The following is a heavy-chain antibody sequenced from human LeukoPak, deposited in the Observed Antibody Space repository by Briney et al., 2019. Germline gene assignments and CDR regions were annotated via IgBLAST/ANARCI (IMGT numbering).Heavy chain of an antibody. V-gene: IGHV3-21*04. CDR2: ISSSSSYI. Sequence: GGSLRLSCAASGFTFSSYSMNWVRQAPGTGLEWVSSISSSSSYINYADSVNGRFTISTDNAKNSLYLQKNSLRAEDTAVYYCAKGPMIGGSYFDYWGQGILVTVRS. CDR1: GFTFSSYS. CDR3: AKGPMIGGSYFDY. J-gene: IGHJ4*02. D-gene: IGHD3-22*01.